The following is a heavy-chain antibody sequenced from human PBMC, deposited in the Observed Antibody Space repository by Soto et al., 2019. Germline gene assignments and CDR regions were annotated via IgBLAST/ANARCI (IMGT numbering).Heavy chain of an antibody. CDR3: ARTGDYDGYYYYGMDV. Sequence: SETLSLTCAVSGYSISSGYYWGWIRQPPGKGPEWIGSIYHSGSTYYNPSLKSRVTISVDTSKNQFSLKLSSVTAADTAVYYCARTGDYDGYYYYGMDVWGQGTTVTVSS. CDR2: IYHSGST. CDR1: GYSISSGYY. V-gene: IGHV4-38-2*01. J-gene: IGHJ6*02. D-gene: IGHD4-17*01.